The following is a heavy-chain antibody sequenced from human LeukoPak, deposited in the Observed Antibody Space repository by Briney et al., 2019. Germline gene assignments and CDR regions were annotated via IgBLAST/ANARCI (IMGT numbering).Heavy chain of an antibody. Sequence: GGSLRLSCAASGFTFSLYWMSWVRQAPGKGLEWVTNIKQDGSEKYYVDSVKGRFTISRDNAKNSLYLQMNSLRAEDTAVYYCAREDVDIVVATSGPFDTWGQGTMVTVSS. CDR2: IKQDGSEK. D-gene: IGHD2-15*01. J-gene: IGHJ3*02. V-gene: IGHV3-7*01. CDR3: AREDVDIVVATSGPFDT. CDR1: GFTFSLYW.